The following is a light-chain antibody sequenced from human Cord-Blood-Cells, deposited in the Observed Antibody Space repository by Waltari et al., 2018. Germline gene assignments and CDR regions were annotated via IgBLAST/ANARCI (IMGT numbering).Light chain of an antibody. J-gene: IGLJ2*01. CDR1: SSHIGAGHD. V-gene: IGLV1-40*01. Sequence: QSVLTQPPSVSGAPGQRVTIARTGSSSHIGAGHDVHWYQPLPGTAPKLLIYGNSNRPSGVPDRFSGSKSGTSASLAITGLQAEDEADYYCQSYDSSLSGVVFGGGTKLTVL. CDR3: QSYDSSLSGVV. CDR2: GNS.